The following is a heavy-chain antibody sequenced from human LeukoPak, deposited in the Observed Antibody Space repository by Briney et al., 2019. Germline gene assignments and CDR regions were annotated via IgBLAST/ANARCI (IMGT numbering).Heavy chain of an antibody. CDR2: IEQYGSEK. Sequence: QPGRSLRLSCAAAGFSFSDSWMTWVRQAAGKGLERMANIEQYGSEKNYVDSVKGRFTISRDNAKNSLYLQMNILRAEDTAVYYCARGHGWFDPWGQGTLVTVSS. CDR3: ARGHGWFDP. J-gene: IGHJ5*02. CDR1: GFSFSDSW. V-gene: IGHV3-7*05.